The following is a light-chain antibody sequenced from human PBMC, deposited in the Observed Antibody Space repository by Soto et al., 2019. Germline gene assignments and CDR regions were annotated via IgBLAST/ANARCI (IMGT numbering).Light chain of an antibody. Sequence: AIHMTQSPSSLSASVGDRVSITCRASQAIRDDLGWYQQKPGQAPKLLIYKAANLADEVPSRFAGSGSGTDFTLTITRLQPDDFATYYCQHYNSFSRTCGQGTKVDI. CDR1: QAIRDD. J-gene: IGKJ1*01. CDR2: KAA. V-gene: IGKV1-13*02. CDR3: QHYNSFSRT.